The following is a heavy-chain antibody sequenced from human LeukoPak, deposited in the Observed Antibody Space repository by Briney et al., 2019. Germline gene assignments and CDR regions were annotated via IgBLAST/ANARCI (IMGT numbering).Heavy chain of an antibody. CDR2: IYYSGST. V-gene: IGHV4-59*01. J-gene: IGHJ4*02. Sequence: PSETLSLTCTVSGGSISSYYWSWIRQPPGKGLEWIGYIYYSGSTNYNPSPKSRVTISVDTSKNQFSLKLSSATAADTAVYYCARYQNSFDYWGQGTLVTVSS. CDR1: GGSISSYY. CDR3: ARYQNSFDY.